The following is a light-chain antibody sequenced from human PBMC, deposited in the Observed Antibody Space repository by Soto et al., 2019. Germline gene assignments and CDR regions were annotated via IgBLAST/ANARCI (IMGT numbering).Light chain of an antibody. J-gene: IGLJ1*01. V-gene: IGLV2-14*01. Sequence: QSALTQPASVSGSPGQSITISCTGTSSDVGGYNYVSWYQQHPGKAPKLMIYEVSNRPSGVSNRFSGSKSGNTASLTISGLHAEDEADYYCSSSTSSSTPYVFGTGTKLTVL. CDR1: SSDVGGYNY. CDR3: SSSTSSSTPYV. CDR2: EVS.